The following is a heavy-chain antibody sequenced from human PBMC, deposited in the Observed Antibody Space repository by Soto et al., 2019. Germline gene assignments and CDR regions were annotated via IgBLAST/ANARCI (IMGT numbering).Heavy chain of an antibody. CDR3: ARDCVSIAAAACGSVYDY. CDR1: GFTFSSYG. D-gene: IGHD6-13*01. J-gene: IGHJ4*02. Sequence: ESGGGVVQPGRSLRLSCAASGFTFSSYGMHWVRQAPGKGLEWVAVIWYDGSNKYYADSVKGRFTISRDNSKNTLYLQMNSLRAEDTAVYYCARDCVSIAAAACGSVYDYWGQGTLVTVSS. V-gene: IGHV3-33*01. CDR2: IWYDGSNK.